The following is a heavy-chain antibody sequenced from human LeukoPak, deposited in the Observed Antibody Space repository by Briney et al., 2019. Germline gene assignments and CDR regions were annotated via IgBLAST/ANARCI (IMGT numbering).Heavy chain of an antibody. J-gene: IGHJ5*02. CDR2: IYYSGST. V-gene: IGHV4-59*01. Sequence: SETLSLTCTVSSGSISSYYWSWIRQPPGKGLEWIGYIYYSGSTNYNPSLKSRVTISVDTSKNQFSLKLSSVTAADTALYYCASVPFGTYAVDPWGQGTLVTVSS. D-gene: IGHD1-14*01. CDR3: ASVPFGTYAVDP. CDR1: SGSISSYY.